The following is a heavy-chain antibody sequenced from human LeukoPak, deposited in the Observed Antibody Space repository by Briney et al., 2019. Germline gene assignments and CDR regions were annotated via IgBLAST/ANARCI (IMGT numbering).Heavy chain of an antibody. CDR3: AKVSRYSGSYYSYYYGMDV. CDR2: ISYDGSNK. D-gene: IGHD1-26*01. Sequence: GGSLRLSCAASGFTFSSYGMHWVRQAPGKGLGWVAVISYDGSNKYYADSVKGRFTISRDNSKNPLYLQMNSLRAEDTAVYYCAKVSRYSGSYYSYYYGMDVWGQGTTVTVSS. J-gene: IGHJ6*02. CDR1: GFTFSSYG. V-gene: IGHV3-30*18.